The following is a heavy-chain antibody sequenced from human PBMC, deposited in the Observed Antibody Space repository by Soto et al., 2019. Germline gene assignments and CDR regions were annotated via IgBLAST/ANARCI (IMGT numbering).Heavy chain of an antibody. Sequence: QVQLVQSGAEVKKPGASVKVSCKASGFTFINYYMHWVRQAPGQGLEWMGKIDPSGGTTTYAQNFHARLTMTRDTSTNTVYMELRSLRSEDTAAYYCARSAVAGLWGQGTLVTVSS. CDR2: IDPSGGTT. CDR1: GFTFINYY. J-gene: IGHJ4*02. CDR3: ARSAVAGL. D-gene: IGHD6-19*01. V-gene: IGHV1-46*03.